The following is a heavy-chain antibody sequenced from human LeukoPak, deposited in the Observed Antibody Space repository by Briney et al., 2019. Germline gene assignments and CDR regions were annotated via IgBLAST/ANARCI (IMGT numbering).Heavy chain of an antibody. CDR3: ARVSTDGSGYYDREY. V-gene: IGHV4-59*08. CDR2: IYYSGST. Sequence: SETLSLTCTVSGGSISSYYWSWIRQPPGKGLEWIGYIYYSGSTNYNPSLKSRVTISVDTSKNQFSLNLTSVTAADTAVYYCARVSTDGSGYYDREYWGQGTLVTVSS. J-gene: IGHJ4*02. CDR1: GGSISSYY. D-gene: IGHD3-22*01.